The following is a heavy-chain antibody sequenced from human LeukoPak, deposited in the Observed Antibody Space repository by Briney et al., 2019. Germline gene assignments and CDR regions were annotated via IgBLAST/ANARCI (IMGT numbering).Heavy chain of an antibody. J-gene: IGHJ4*02. CDR3: ARREYGSGSYHLVY. CDR1: GYTFTSYD. D-gene: IGHD3-10*01. Sequence: ASVKVSCKASGYTFTSYDINWVRQATGQGLEWMGWMNPNSGNTGYAQKVQGRVTMTTNTSISTAYMELSSLRSEDTAVYYCARREYGSGSYHLVYWGQGTLVTVSS. CDR2: MNPNSGNT. V-gene: IGHV1-8*01.